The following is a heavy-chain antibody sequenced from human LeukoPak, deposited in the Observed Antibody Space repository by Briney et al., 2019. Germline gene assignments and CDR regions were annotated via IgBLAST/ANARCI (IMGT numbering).Heavy chain of an antibody. D-gene: IGHD3-3*01. CDR1: GFTVSSNY. CDR3: ARDSLRITIFGVVKYGMDV. V-gene: IGHV3-53*01. CDR2: IYSGGST. J-gene: IGHJ6*02. Sequence: GGSLRLSCAASGFTVSSNYMSWVRQAPGKGQEWVSVIYSGGSTYYADSVKGRFTISRDNSKNTLYLQMNSLRAEDTAVYYCARDSLRITIFGVVKYGMDVWGQGTTVTVSS.